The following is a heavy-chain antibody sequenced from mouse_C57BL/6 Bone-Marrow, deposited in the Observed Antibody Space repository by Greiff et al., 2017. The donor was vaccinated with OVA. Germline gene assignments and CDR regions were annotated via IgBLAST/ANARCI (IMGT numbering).Heavy chain of an antibody. J-gene: IGHJ2*01. CDR1: GYTFTSYT. CDR2: IDPTNDYT. V-gene: IGHV1-4*01. CDR3: TRGYYFDH. Sequence: QVHVKQSGAEPARPGASAKMSCKASGYTFTSYTIHWVKQRPGQGLEWIGYIDPTNDYTNYNQKFKGKATLTADKSSSTAYMQLSSLTSEDSAVYYCTRGYYFDHWGQGTTLTASS.